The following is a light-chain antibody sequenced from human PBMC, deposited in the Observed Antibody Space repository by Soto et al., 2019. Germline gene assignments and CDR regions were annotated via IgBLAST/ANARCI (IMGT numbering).Light chain of an antibody. V-gene: IGLV2-8*01. CDR1: SSDVGDYNF. Sequence: QSVLTQPPSASGSPGQSVTISCTGTSSDVGDYNFVSWYQQYPGKVPTLLLFEVNKRPLGVPDRFSGSKSGNTASLTVSGLQADDEADYYCSSYAGSSNFHVVFGGGTKLTVL. CDR2: EVN. CDR3: SSYAGSSNFHVV. J-gene: IGLJ2*01.